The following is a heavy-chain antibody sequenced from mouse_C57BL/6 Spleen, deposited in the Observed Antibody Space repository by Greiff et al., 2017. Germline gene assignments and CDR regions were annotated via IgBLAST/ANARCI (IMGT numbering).Heavy chain of an antibody. CDR2: IKPNYGTT. J-gene: IGHJ2*01. D-gene: IGHD1-1*01. CDR3: ARTYYYGSSPGYFDY. CDR1: GYSFTDYN. V-gene: IGHV1-39*01. Sequence: EVQLQQSGPELVKPGASVKISCKASGYSFTDYNMNWVKQSNGKSLEWIGVIKPNYGTTSYNQKFKGKATLTVDQSASTAYMQLNSLTSEDSAVYYCARTYYYGSSPGYFDYWGQGTTLTVSS.